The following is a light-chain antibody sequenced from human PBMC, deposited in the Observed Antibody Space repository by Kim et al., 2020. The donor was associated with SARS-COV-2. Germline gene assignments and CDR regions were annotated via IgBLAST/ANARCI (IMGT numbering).Light chain of an antibody. Sequence: GPTDTHTYTETRSNVGGYNVVSWNQQHPDNAPKLIIYDVTKRPSGVPDRFSGSKSGNTASLTISGLQAEDETDYYCSSYAGNYASVFGSGTKVTVL. CDR3: SSYAGNYASV. V-gene: IGLV2-11*01. CDR1: RSNVGGYNV. CDR2: DVT. J-gene: IGLJ1*01.